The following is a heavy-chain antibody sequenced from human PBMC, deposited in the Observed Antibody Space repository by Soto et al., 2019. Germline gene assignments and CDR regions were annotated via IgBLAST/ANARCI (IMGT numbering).Heavy chain of an antibody. CDR3: ARGQLVSDMSFDY. Sequence: QVQLVESGGGVVQPGRSLRLSCAASGFTFSSYGMHWVRQAPGKGLEWVAVIWYDGSNKYYADSVKGRFTISRDNSKNTLYLQMNSLRAEDTAVYYCARGQLVSDMSFDYWGQGTLVTVSS. CDR2: IWYDGSNK. D-gene: IGHD6-6*01. CDR1: GFTFSSYG. V-gene: IGHV3-33*01. J-gene: IGHJ4*02.